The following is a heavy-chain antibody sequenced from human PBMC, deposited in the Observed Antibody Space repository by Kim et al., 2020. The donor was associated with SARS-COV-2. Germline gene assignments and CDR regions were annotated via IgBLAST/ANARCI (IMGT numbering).Heavy chain of an antibody. V-gene: IGHV5-51*01. Sequence: SPSFQGQVTISADKSISTAYLQWSSLKASDTAMYYCARRLYVSSSDWFDPWGQGTLVTVSS. J-gene: IGHJ5*02. D-gene: IGHD6-6*01. CDR3: ARRLYVSSSDWFDP.